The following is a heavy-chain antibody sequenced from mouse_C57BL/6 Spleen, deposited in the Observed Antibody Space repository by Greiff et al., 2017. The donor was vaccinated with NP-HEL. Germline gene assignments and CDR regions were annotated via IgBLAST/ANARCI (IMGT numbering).Heavy chain of an antibody. CDR3: ARSFYDGYDYYAMDY. J-gene: IGHJ4*01. CDR1: GFTFSSYA. V-gene: IGHV5-4*03. D-gene: IGHD2-3*01. CDR2: ISDGGSYT. Sequence: EVKVVESGGGLVKPGGSLKLSCAASGFTFSSYAMSWVRQTPEKRLEWVATISDGGSYTYYPDNVKGRFTISRDNAKNNLYLQMSHLKSEDTAMYYCARSFYDGYDYYAMDYWGQGTSVTVSS.